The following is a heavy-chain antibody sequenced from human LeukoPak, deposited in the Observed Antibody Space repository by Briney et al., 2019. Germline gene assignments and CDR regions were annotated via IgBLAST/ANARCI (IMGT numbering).Heavy chain of an antibody. CDR2: ISDDDTTI. CDR1: GFSFSDHN. Sequence: GGSLRLSCAASGFSFSDHNICWVRQAPGKGLEWVSHISDDDTTIYYADSVKGRFTISRDDAKSSLYLEMKSLRAEDTAIYYCARGHGTSWFPFDSWGQGTLVTVSS. D-gene: IGHD6-13*01. CDR3: ARGHGTSWFPFDS. J-gene: IGHJ4*02. V-gene: IGHV3-11*04.